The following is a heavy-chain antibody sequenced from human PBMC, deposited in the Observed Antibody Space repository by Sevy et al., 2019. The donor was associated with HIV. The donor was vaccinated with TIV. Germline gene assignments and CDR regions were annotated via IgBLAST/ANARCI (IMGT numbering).Heavy chain of an antibody. CDR2: IYADDADA. J-gene: IGHJ4*02. CDR1: GYTIGNFW. D-gene: IGHD2-15*01. V-gene: IGHV5-51*01. CDR3: ARYYSGAWYTGTTFDY. Sequence: GESLKISCEASGYTIGNFWIGWLRQMPGKGLEWMAVIYADDADARYSPSFGGHVTISVDKSINTAFLQWSSLKASDTAMYYCARYYSGAWYTGTTFDYWGPGTLVTVSS.